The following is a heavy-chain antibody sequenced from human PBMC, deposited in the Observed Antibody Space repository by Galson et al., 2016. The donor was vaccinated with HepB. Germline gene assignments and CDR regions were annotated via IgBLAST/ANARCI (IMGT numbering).Heavy chain of an antibody. J-gene: IGHJ4*02. V-gene: IGHV7-4-1*02. Sequence: SVKVSCKASGYTLTSYAMNWVRQAPGQGLEWMGWINTNTGNPTYAQGFTGRFVFSLDTSVSTAYLQISRLKPEDTAVYFCARGRHYYTSGTYRLDYWGQGSLVTVSS. CDR2: INTNTGNP. CDR3: ARGRHYYTSGTYRLDY. CDR1: GYTLTSYA. D-gene: IGHD3-10*01.